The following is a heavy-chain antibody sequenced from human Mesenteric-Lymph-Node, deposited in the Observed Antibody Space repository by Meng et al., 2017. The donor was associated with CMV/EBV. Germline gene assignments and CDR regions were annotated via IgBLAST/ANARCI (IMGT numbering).Heavy chain of an antibody. Sequence: GESLKISCAASGFSVSTAWVSWVRQAPGKGLEWVSYISSSGSTIYYADSVKGRFTISRDNAKNSLYLQMNSLRAEDTAVYYCARVRGDAFDIWGQGTMVTVSS. J-gene: IGHJ3*02. CDR2: ISSSGSTI. CDR1: GFSVSTAW. V-gene: IGHV3-48*04. CDR3: ARVRGDAFDI.